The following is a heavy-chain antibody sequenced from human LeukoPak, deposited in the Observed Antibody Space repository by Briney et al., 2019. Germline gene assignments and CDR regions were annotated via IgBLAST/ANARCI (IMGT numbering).Heavy chain of an antibody. CDR2: IYPGDSDT. V-gene: IGHV5-51*01. CDR3: AKHKGGSGWYFDF. D-gene: IGHD6-19*01. J-gene: IGHJ4*02. Sequence: GASLKISCKSSGSPFTSYWLGWVRQLPGKGLEWMGVIYPGDSDTRYSPSFQGQVTISADKSITTAYLQWSSPKASASALYYCAKHKGGSGWYFDFWGQGTLVTVSS. CDR1: GSPFTSYW.